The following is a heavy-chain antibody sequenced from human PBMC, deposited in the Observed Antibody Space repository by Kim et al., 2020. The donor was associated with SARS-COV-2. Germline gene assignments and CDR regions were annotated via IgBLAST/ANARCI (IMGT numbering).Heavy chain of an antibody. J-gene: IGHJ5*02. Sequence: SETLSLTCTVSGVSISTSDYYWGWIRQPPGKGLEWIGIVYYSGNTFYNPSLKSRVTMSLDTSKNQFSLKLSSVTAADTAVYYCARDQGISVTGYNWFDP. V-gene: IGHV4-39*07. CDR3: ARDQGISVTGYNWFDP. CDR2: VYYSGNT. D-gene: IGHD6-19*01. CDR1: GVSISTSDYY.